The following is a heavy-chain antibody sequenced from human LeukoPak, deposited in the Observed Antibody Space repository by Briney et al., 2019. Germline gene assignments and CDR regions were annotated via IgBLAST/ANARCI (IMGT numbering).Heavy chain of an antibody. J-gene: IGHJ5*02. CDR3: AKDRKVLYDWFDP. D-gene: IGHD1-14*01. CDR2: IKQDGSEK. V-gene: IGHV3-7*03. Sequence: PGGSLRLSCAASGFTFSSYWMSWVRQAPGKGLEWVANIKQDGSEKYYVDSVKGRFTISRDNSKNTLYLQMNSLRAEDTAVYYCAKDRKVLYDWFDPWGQGTLVTVSS. CDR1: GFTFSSYW.